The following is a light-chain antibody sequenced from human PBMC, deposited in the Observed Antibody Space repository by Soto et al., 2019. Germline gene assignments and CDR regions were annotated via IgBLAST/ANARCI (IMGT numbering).Light chain of an antibody. CDR2: GAS. J-gene: IGKJ4*02. CDR1: QSVSSSF. V-gene: IGKV3-20*01. Sequence: EIVLTQSPGTLSLSPGERATLSCRASQSVSSSFVSWYQQTAGEATRLLIYGASSRATGIPDRFSGSGSGTDFTLTISRLEPEEFAVYYCQQYGSSPCTFGGGTKVEIK. CDR3: QQYGSSPCT.